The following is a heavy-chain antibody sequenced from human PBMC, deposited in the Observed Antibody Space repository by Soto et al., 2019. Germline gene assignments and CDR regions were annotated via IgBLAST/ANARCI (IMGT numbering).Heavy chain of an antibody. CDR1: GFAFTDYY. D-gene: IGHD4-17*01. V-gene: IGHV3-11*06. CDR2: ISSSDTYT. CDR3: ARLHPTVPYYFYY. J-gene: IGHJ4*02. Sequence: GGSLRLSCAASGFAFTDYYMSWIRQAPGKGLEWVSYISSSDTYTNYADSVRGRFTISRDNAKNSLYLQMDSLRAEDTAVYYCARLHPTVPYYFYYWGQGSLVTVSS.